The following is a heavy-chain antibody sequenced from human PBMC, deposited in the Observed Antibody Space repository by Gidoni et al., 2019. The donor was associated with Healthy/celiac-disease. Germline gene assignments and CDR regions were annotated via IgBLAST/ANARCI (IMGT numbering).Heavy chain of an antibody. D-gene: IGHD3-10*01. CDR3: ARGQSFYYYGSGSYGV. V-gene: IGHV4-34*01. CDR2: INHSGST. J-gene: IGHJ4*02. CDR1: GGSFSGYY. Sequence: QVQLQQWGAGLLKPSETLSLTCAVYGGSFSGYYWSWIRQPPGKGLEWIGEINHSGSTNYNPSLKSRVTISVDTSKNQFSLKLSSVTAADTAVYYCARGQSFYYYGSGSYGVWGQGTLVTVSS.